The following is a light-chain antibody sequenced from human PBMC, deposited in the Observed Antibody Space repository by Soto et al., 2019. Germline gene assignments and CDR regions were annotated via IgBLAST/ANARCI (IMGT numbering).Light chain of an antibody. Sequence: DIQMTQSPSSVSASVGDRVTLTCRASQGISSWLAWYQQKPGKAPKLLIYASSSLQSGAPSRFSGSGSGTHFTLTISSLQPEDSATSYCLQSDSFPHNFGKGTKLEIK. CDR2: ASS. CDR1: QGISSW. V-gene: IGKV1-12*01. CDR3: LQSDSFPHN. J-gene: IGKJ2*01.